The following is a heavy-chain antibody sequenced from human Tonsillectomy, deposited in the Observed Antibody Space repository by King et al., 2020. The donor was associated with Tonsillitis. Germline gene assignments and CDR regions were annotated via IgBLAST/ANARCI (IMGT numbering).Heavy chain of an antibody. CDR2: INANSGGT. D-gene: IGHD2-15*01. CDR3: ARGKGSVANYYYYYMDV. J-gene: IGHJ6*03. V-gene: IGHV1-2*02. Sequence: QLVQSGAEGKKPGASVKVSCKASGNTFTRDYMHWGRTAPGTGLEWMGWINANSGGTDSAQKFQGRGTVTRDTSISTAYMELSRLRSDDTAVYYCARGKGSVANYYYYYMDVWGKGTTVTVSS. CDR1: GNTFTRDY.